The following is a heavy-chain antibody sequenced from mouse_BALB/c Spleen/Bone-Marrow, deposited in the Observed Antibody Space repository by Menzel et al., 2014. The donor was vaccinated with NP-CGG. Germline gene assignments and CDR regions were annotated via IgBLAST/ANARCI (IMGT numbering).Heavy chain of an antibody. V-gene: IGHV5-9-2*01. CDR3: ARHAYYDQTEVSFVY. CDR2: ISGGGSYT. Sequence: DVKLVESGGGLVKSGGSLKLSCAASGFTFNSYGMSWVRQTPEKRLEWVATISGGGSYTFYPDSVKGRFTISRDNAKNNLYLQLSSQRSEDTALYYCARHAYYDQTEVSFVYWGQGTLVTVSA. D-gene: IGHD2-4*01. J-gene: IGHJ3*01. CDR1: GFTFNSYG.